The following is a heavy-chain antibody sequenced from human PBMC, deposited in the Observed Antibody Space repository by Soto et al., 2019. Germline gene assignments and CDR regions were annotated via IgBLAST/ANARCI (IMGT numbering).Heavy chain of an antibody. CDR3: VGGQYYFDY. CDR2: ISYDGSNK. J-gene: IGHJ4*02. D-gene: IGHD3-10*01. V-gene: IGHV3-30*03. Sequence: ESGGGVVQPGRSLRLSCAASGFPFSSYGMHWVREAPGKGLEWVAVISYDGSNKYYADSVKGRFTISRDNSASTLYLQMNSPRPEDTALYYCVGGQYYFDYRGQGTLVTVSP. CDR1: GFPFSSYG.